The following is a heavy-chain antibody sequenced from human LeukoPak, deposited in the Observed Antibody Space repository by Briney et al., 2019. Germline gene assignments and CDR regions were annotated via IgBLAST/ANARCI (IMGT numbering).Heavy chain of an antibody. V-gene: IGHV3-30*04. CDR1: GFTFSSHA. CDR2: ISYDGSNK. CDR3: AREGDYGGNYFDY. Sequence: GGSLRLSCAASGFTFSSHAMHWVRQAPGKGLEWVAVISYDGSNKYYADSVKGRFTISRDNSKNTLYLQMNSLRAEDTAVYYCAREGDYGGNYFDYWGQGTLVTVSS. J-gene: IGHJ4*02. D-gene: IGHD4-17*01.